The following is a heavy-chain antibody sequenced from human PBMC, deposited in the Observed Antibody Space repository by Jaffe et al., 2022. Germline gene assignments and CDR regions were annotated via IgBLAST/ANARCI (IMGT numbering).Heavy chain of an antibody. CDR2: IYPLDNDI. Sequence: EVQLVQSGAELKKPGESLKISCKVSGYTFTHYWIGWVRQMPGKGLEWMGIIYPLDNDIRYGPSFQGQVTMSVDRSIDTAYLQWGSLKASDTAIYYCARHLSRSPILPASIPFDSWGQGTLVTVSS. J-gene: IGHJ4*02. V-gene: IGHV5-51*01. CDR1: GYTFTHYW. D-gene: IGHD2-2*01. CDR3: ARHLSRSPILPASIPFDS.